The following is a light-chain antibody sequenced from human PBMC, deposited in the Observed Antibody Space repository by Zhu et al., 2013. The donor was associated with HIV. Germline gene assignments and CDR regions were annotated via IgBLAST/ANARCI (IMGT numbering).Light chain of an antibody. CDR1: QSVSSH. J-gene: IGKJ3*01. V-gene: IGKV3-15*01. CDR2: GAS. CDR3: LQYNRWPPLS. Sequence: EIVMTQSPATLSVSPGERAALSCRASQSVSSHLAWYQHKPGQAPRLLIYGASTRASGIPARFTASGSGTDFTLTISSLQSEDFAVYYCLQYNRWPPLSFGPGTKVDIK.